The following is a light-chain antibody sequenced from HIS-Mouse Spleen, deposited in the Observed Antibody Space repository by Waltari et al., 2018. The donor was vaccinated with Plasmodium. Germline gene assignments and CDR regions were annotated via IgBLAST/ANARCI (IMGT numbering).Light chain of an antibody. J-gene: IGLJ3*02. Sequence: QSALTQPASVSGSPGQSITISCTGTSSDVGGYNYVSWYQQHPGKPPTLMIYDVSNRPSGVSNRFSGSKSGNTASLTISGLQAEDKADYYCSSYTSSSTRVFGGGTKLTVL. CDR2: DVS. V-gene: IGLV2-14*03. CDR3: SSYTSSSTRV. CDR1: SSDVGGYNY.